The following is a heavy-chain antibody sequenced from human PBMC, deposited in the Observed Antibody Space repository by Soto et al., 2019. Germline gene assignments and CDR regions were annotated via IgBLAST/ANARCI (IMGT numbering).Heavy chain of an antibody. Sequence: SETLSLTCAVYGGSFSGYYWSWIRQPPGKGLEWIGEINHSGSTNYNPSLKGRVTISVDTSKNQFSLKLSSVTAADTAVYYCARGPNVLRCLEWLQNWFDPWGQGTLVTVSS. D-gene: IGHD3-3*01. V-gene: IGHV4-34*01. J-gene: IGHJ5*02. CDR1: GGSFSGYY. CDR3: ARGPNVLRCLEWLQNWFDP. CDR2: INHSGST.